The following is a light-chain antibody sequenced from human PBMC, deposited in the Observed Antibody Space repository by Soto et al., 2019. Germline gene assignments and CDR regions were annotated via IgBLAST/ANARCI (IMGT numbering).Light chain of an antibody. CDR1: SSNIGSYNF. V-gene: IGLV2-23*02. J-gene: IGLJ1*01. Sequence: QSALTQPASVSGSRGQSITISCTGTSSNIGSYNFVSWYRQYPGKAPELIIYEVSQRPSTFFNRFSGSKSGNTASLTVSGLQSDDEADYYCCSYAGNNTLVFGSGTKLTVL. CDR3: CSYAGNNTLV. CDR2: EVS.